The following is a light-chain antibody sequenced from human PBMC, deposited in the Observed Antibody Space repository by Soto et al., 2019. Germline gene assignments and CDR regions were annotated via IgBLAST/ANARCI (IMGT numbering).Light chain of an antibody. CDR3: ETGYINSQV. Sequence: QSVLTQSSASSASLGSSVRLTCSRSSGHSSYIIAWHQQQPGKAPRYLMKLDGSGTYTKGSGVPDRFSGSSSGADRYLTMSNLKLEDEDDYHGETGYINSQVFGGGTKVTVL. J-gene: IGLJ2*01. V-gene: IGLV4-60*02. CDR2: LDGSGTY. CDR1: SGHSSYI.